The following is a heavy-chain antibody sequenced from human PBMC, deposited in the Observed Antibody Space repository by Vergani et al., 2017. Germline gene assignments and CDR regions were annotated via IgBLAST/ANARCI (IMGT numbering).Heavy chain of an antibody. Sequence: QGQLAQSGAEVKKPGSLVKVSCKASGGTFSSNSISWVRQATGQGLEWMGWMSPNSGKTGYAQKFQGRVTFTRNTSISTAYMEVSSLRSEDTAVYYCARGRVQSWRLSYYYYMGVWGKGTTVTVSS. D-gene: IGHD1-1*01. CDR1: GGTFSSNS. J-gene: IGHJ6*03. V-gene: IGHV1-8*02. CDR2: MSPNSGKT. CDR3: ARGRVQSWRLSYYYYMGV.